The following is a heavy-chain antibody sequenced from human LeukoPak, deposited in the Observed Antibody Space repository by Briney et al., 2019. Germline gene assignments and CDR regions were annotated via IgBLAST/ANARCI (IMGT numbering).Heavy chain of an antibody. J-gene: IGHJ4*02. CDR1: GFTFRSHD. V-gene: IGHV3-23*01. CDR2: ISASGGST. D-gene: IGHD6-13*01. CDR3: ARDFGSSWSETYFDY. Sequence: GGSLRLSCAASGFTFRSHDMSWVRQAPGKGLEWVSGISASGGSTFYADSVKGRFTISRGNSKNTLYLQMNSLRAEDTAVYYCARDFGSSWSETYFDYWGQGTLVTVSS.